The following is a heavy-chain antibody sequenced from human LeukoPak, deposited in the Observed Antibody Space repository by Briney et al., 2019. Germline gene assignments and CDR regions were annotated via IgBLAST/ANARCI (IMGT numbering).Heavy chain of an antibody. CDR1: GFTFSSYA. Sequence: PGGSLRLSCAASGFTFSSYAMSWVRQAPGKGLEWVSAISGSGGSTYYADPVKGRFTISRDNSKNTLYLQMNSLRAEDTAVYYCAKEGPDGITIFGVVIIVRSYFDYWGQGTLVTVSS. V-gene: IGHV3-23*01. CDR2: ISGSGGST. J-gene: IGHJ4*02. D-gene: IGHD3-3*01. CDR3: AKEGPDGITIFGVVIIVRSYFDY.